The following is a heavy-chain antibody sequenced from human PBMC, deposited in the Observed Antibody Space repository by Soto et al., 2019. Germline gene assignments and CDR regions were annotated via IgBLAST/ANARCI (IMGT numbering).Heavy chain of an antibody. CDR2: INYSGSSI. CDR1: GFTFTSYE. Sequence: ELQLVESGGGLVQPGGSLRLSCAASGFTFTSYELNWVRQAPGKGLEWVSSINYSGSSISYADSVKGRFTISRDNTKNSLFLQMNSLTAEDTAIYYCAREWGAGYIDSWGRGTLVTVSS. D-gene: IGHD3-9*01. CDR3: AREWGAGYIDS. J-gene: IGHJ4*02. V-gene: IGHV3-48*03.